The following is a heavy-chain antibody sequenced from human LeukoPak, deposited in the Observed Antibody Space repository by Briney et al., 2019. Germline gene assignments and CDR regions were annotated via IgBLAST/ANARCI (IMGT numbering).Heavy chain of an antibody. D-gene: IGHD3-3*01. J-gene: IGHJ4*02. CDR2: IYTSGST. V-gene: IGHV4-61*02. CDR3: ARDRTGLWSGYSPDY. Sequence: NSSQTLSLTCTVSGGSISSGSYYWSWIRQPAGKGLEWIGRIYTSGSTNYNPSLKSRVTISVDTSKNQFSLKLSSVTAADTAVYYCARDRTGLWSGYSPDYWGQGTLVTVSS. CDR1: GGSISSGSYY.